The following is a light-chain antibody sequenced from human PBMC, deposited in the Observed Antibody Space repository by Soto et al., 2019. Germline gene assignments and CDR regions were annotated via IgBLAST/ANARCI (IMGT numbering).Light chain of an antibody. CDR3: SSYTSATTYV. CDR2: DVS. J-gene: IGLJ1*01. CDR1: RSDVGAYNY. V-gene: IGLV2-14*01. Sequence: QSALTLPASVSGSPGPSITISCTGTRSDVGAYNYDSWYQQYPGEAPKVIIYDVSHRPAGVSNRFSGSKSGNTASLTISGLQTQDEADYYCSSYTSATTYVLGTGTKVTVL.